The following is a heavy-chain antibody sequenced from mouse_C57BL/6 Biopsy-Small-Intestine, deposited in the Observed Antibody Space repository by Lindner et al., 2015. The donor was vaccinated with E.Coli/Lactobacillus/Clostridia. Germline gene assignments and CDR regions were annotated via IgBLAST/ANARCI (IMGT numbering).Heavy chain of an antibody. Sequence: VQLQESGPGLVAPSQSLSITCTVSGFSLTSYGVSWVRQPPGKGLEWLGVIWTGGGTNYNSTLKSRLSISKDNSKSQVFLKMNSLQTDDTATYYCAKQAGGYAMDYWGQGTSVTVSS. CDR1: GFSLTSYG. D-gene: IGHD6-1*01. CDR3: AKQAGGYAMDY. CDR2: IWTGGGT. J-gene: IGHJ4*01. V-gene: IGHV2-9-1*01.